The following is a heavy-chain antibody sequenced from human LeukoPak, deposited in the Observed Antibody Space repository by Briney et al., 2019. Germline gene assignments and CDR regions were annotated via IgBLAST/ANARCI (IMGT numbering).Heavy chain of an antibody. CDR1: GFTFSSYA. CDR3: AKYGTAAFHGDY. Sequence: GGSLRLSCAASGFTFSSYAMSWVRQAPGKGLEWVSAISGSGGSTYYADSVKGRFTISRDNSKNTLYLQMNSLRAEDTAVYSYAKYGTAAFHGDYWGQGTLVTVS. D-gene: IGHD6-13*01. CDR2: ISGSGGST. J-gene: IGHJ4*02. V-gene: IGHV3-23*01.